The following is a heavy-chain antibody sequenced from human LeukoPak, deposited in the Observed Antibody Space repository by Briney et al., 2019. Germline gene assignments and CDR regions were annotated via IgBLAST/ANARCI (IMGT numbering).Heavy chain of an antibody. CDR3: ARDVTYYYGSGSYYNVPHYMDV. CDR1: GGSISSYY. D-gene: IGHD3-10*01. CDR2: IYTSGST. Sequence: SETLSLTCTVSGGSISSYYWSWIRQPAGKGLEWIGRIYTSGSTNYNPSLKSRVTMSVDTSKNQFSLKLSSVTAADTAVYYCARDVTYYYGSGSYYNVPHYMDVWGKGTTVTISS. J-gene: IGHJ6*03. V-gene: IGHV4-4*07.